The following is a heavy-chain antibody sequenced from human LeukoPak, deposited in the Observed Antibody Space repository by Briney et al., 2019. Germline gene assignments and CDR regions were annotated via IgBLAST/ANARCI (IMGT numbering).Heavy chain of an antibody. V-gene: IGHV3-23*01. D-gene: IGHD6-6*01. CDR2: ISGSGGST. CDR3: AKDHRTKSIAAREVDY. J-gene: IGHJ4*02. Sequence: PGGSLRLSCAASGFTFSSYTMSWVRQAPGKGPEWVSAISGSGGSTYYADSVKGRFTISRDNSKNTLYLQMNSLRAEDTAVYYCAKDHRTKSIAAREVDYWGQGTLVTVSS. CDR1: GFTFSSYT.